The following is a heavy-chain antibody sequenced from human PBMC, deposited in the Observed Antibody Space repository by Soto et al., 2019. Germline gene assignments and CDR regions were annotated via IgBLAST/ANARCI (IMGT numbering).Heavy chain of an antibody. CDR3: AREGAAAARMFDN. CDR1: GYTFNMYY. CDR2: INPNGDTT. V-gene: IGHV1-46*02. Sequence: QVQLVQSGAEVRSPGASVKLSCKASGYTFNMYYMHWVRQAPGQGLEWMGVINPNGDTTTYAQRFQGRLTMTRDTSTSTVYMDLTSLRSEDTAVYYCAREGAAAARMFDNWGQGTLVTVSS. D-gene: IGHD6-13*01. J-gene: IGHJ4*02.